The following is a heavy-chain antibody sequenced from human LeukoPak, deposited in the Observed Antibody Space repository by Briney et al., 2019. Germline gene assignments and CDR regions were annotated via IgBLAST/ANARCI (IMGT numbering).Heavy chain of an antibody. CDR3: ARDYDFWSGSAVGY. D-gene: IGHD3-3*01. Sequence: GGSLRLSCAASGFTFSSYSMNWVRQAPGKGLEWVSSISSSSSYIYYADSVKGRFTISRDSAKNSLYLQMNSLRAEDTAVYYCARDYDFWSGSAVGYWGQGTLVTVSS. CDR2: ISSSSSYI. J-gene: IGHJ4*02. V-gene: IGHV3-21*01. CDR1: GFTFSSYS.